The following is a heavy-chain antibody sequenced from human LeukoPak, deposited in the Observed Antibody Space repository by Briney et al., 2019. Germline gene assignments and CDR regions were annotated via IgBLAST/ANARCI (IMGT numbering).Heavy chain of an antibody. CDR1: GGSISSGGYY. D-gene: IGHD3-10*01. CDR3: AREVEMYYYGSGNVHHLNWFDP. CDR2: IYYSGST. Sequence: PSQTLSLTCTVSGGSISSGGYYWTWIRQPPGKGLEWIGYIYYSGSTYYNPSFKSRVTISVDTSKNQFSLKLSSVTAADTAVYYCAREVEMYYYGSGNVHHLNWFDPWGQGTLVTVSS. J-gene: IGHJ5*02. V-gene: IGHV4-30-4*08.